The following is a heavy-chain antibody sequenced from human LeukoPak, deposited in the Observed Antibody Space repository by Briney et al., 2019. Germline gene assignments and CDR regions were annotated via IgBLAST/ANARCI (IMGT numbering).Heavy chain of an antibody. CDR2: INSGGNT. J-gene: IGHJ4*02. Sequence: GGSLRLSCAGSGFTVTNNYMTWVRQAPGKGLEWVSFINSGGNTYYADSVKGRFTISRDKLKNTLYLQMNSLRAEDTAVYYCASFYYERSGHSYWGQGTLVTVSS. CDR1: GFTVTNNY. CDR3: ASFYYERSGHSY. D-gene: IGHD3-22*01. V-gene: IGHV3-53*01.